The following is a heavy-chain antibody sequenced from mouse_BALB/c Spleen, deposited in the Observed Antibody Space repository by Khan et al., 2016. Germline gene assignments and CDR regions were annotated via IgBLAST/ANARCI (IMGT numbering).Heavy chain of an antibody. Sequence: EVELVESGGGLVQPGGSLKLSCATSGFTFSDYYMYWVRQTPEKRLEWVAYISNGGDNTYYPDTVKGRFTISRDNAKNILYLQMSRLKSEDTAMYYCGRHLRNDGSPGYFDVWGAGTTVTVSS. CDR2: ISNGGDNT. CDR3: GRHLRNDGSPGYFDV. D-gene: IGHD1-1*01. CDR1: GFTFSDYY. J-gene: IGHJ1*01. V-gene: IGHV5-12*02.